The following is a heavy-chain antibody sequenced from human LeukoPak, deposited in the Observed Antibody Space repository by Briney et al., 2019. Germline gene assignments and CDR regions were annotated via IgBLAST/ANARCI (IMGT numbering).Heavy chain of an antibody. CDR1: GGSISSSSYY. Sequence: TSETLSLTCTVSGGSISSSSYYWGWIRQPPGKGLEWIGSIYYSGSTYYNPSLKSRVTISVDTSKNQFSLKLSSVTAADTAVYYCASPRIFGVVNNYYYGMDVWGQGTTVTVSS. J-gene: IGHJ6*02. CDR2: IYYSGST. V-gene: IGHV4-39*01. CDR3: ASPRIFGVVNNYYYGMDV. D-gene: IGHD3-3*02.